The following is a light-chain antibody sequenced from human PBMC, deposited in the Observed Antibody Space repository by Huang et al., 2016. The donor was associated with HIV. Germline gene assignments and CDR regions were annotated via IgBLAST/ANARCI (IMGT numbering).Light chain of an antibody. J-gene: IGKJ3*01. Sequence: ETVMTQSPGTLSVSPVERVTLSCRASQSVSSNLACYQQKPGQAPRLLIYDASTRATGIPARFRGSGAGTEFTLTINSLQSEDFAIYYCQQYNDWPITFGPGTKVDIK. V-gene: IGKV3D-15*01. CDR3: QQYNDWPIT. CDR2: DAS. CDR1: QSVSSN.